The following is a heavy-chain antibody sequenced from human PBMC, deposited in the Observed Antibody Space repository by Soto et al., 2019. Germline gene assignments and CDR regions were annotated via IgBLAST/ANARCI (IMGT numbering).Heavy chain of an antibody. CDR2: IIPIFGTA. D-gene: IGHD3-22*01. Sequence: SVKVSCKASGGTFSSYAISWVRQAPGQRLEWMGGIIPIFGTANYAQKFQGRVTITADESTSTAYMELSSLRSEDTAVYYCARARFYYDSSGYFCHIDLWGRGTLVTVS. CDR1: GGTFSSYA. CDR3: ARARFYYDSSGYFCHIDL. V-gene: IGHV1-69*13. J-gene: IGHJ2*01.